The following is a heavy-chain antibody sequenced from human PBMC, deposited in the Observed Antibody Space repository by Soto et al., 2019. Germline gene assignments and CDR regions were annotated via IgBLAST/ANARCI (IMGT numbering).Heavy chain of an antibody. CDR1: GFSLTTSGVS. D-gene: IGHD6-25*01. V-gene: IGHV2-5*01. Sequence: SGPTLVNPTQTLTLTCSFSGFSLTTSGVSVAWIRQPPGKALEWIAGINWNDDQRYSPSLRSRLTLTRDNSKKHVVLTMTNMDPVDTATYYCAQRDGSRGSFDYWGQGTLVTVSS. CDR3: AQRDGSRGSFDY. CDR2: INWNDDQ. J-gene: IGHJ4*02.